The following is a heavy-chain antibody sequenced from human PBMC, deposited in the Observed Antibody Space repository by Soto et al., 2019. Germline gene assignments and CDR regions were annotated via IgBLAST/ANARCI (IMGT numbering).Heavy chain of an antibody. CDR2: INYSGRYM. CDR3: ARTSSSDSIGYEDFDH. CDR1: GFSFSSRD. J-gene: IGHJ4*02. Sequence: EVQLVESGGGLVEPGGSLRLSCATSGFSFSSRDMTWVRQAPGKGLEYVSSINYSGRYMFYAGSLRGRFTVSRDNAKNSLYLQMNRLRVEDTSVYYCARTSSSDSIGYEDFDHWGQGTLVTVSS. D-gene: IGHD3-22*01. V-gene: IGHV3-21*06.